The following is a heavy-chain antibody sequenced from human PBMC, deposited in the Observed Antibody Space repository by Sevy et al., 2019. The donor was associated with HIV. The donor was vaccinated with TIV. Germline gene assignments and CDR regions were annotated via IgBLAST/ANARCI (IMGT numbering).Heavy chain of an antibody. CDR2: ISGSGGST. CDR3: VKLTYSYGLFDF. Sequence: GGSLRLSCSASGFTFSSYAMHWVRLAPGKGLEYVSSISGSGGSTYYADSVKGRFTISRDNSKNTVYLQISSLRADDTAVYYCVKLTYSYGLFDFWGQGTLVTVSS. J-gene: IGHJ4*02. CDR1: GFTFSSYA. D-gene: IGHD5-18*01. V-gene: IGHV3-64D*06.